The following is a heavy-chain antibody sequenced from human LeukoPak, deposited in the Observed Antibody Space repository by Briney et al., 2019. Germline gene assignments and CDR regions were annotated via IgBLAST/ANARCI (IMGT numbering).Heavy chain of an antibody. Sequence: GRSLRLSCAASGFTFDDYAMHWVRQAPGKGLEWVSGIRWNSGSIGYADSVKGRFTISRDNAKNSLYLQMNSLRAEDTALYYCAKGYSSSWYVLDYWGQGTLVTVSS. CDR3: AKGYSSSWYVLDY. D-gene: IGHD6-13*01. J-gene: IGHJ4*02. CDR1: GFTFDDYA. CDR2: IRWNSGSI. V-gene: IGHV3-9*01.